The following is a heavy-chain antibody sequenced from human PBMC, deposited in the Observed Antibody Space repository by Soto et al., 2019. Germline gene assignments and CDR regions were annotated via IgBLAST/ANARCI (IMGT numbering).Heavy chain of an antibody. J-gene: IGHJ5*01. CDR3: ARVVVAATRAEWFDP. CDR1: GGSISSSSYY. Sequence: SETLSLTCTASGGSISSSSYYWGWIRQPPGKGLEWIGSIYYSVNTYYNPSLKSRVTISVDTSKNQFSLKLSSVTAADTAVYYCARVVVAATRAEWFDPWGQGTLVTVSS. V-gene: IGHV4-39*07. D-gene: IGHD2-15*01. CDR2: IYYSVNT.